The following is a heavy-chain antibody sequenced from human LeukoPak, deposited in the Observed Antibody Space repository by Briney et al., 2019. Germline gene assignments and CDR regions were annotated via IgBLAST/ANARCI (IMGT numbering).Heavy chain of an antibody. D-gene: IGHD3-10*01. V-gene: IGHV4-59*12. Sequence: SETLSLTCTVSGGSISSYYWSWIRQPPGKGLEWIGYIYYSGSTNYNPSLKSRVTISVDRSKNQFSLKLSSVTAADTAVYYCARRSLLTMVRGVPYYYYGMDVWGQGTTVTVSS. CDR3: ARRSLLTMVRGVPYYYYGMDV. CDR1: GGSISSYY. J-gene: IGHJ6*02. CDR2: IYYSGST.